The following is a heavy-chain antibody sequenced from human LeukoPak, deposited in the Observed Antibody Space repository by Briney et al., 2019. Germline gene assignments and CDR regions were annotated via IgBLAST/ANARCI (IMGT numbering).Heavy chain of an antibody. CDR3: ARGVGDDILTGYYPFDY. D-gene: IGHD3-9*01. J-gene: IGHJ4*02. V-gene: IGHV1-18*01. CDR2: ISAYNGNT. Sequence: ASVXVXXXXXXXXXXXXGXXWVRQAPGQGLEWMGWISAYNGNTNYAQKLQGRVTMTTDTSTSTAYKELRSLRSDDTAVYYCARGVGDDILTGYYPFDYWGQGTLVTVSS. CDR1: XXXXXXXG.